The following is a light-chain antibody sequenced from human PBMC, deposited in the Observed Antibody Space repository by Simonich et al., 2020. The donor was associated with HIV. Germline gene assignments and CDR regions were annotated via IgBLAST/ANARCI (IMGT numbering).Light chain of an antibody. CDR1: SSDVGGYDY. Sequence: QSALTQPASVSGSPGQSITISCTGTSSDVGGYDYVSWYQQHPGKAPKLMIYDVRSRPSGVSNRFSGSKSGNTASLTISGLQAEDEADYYCSSYTSSSTPFYVFGTGTKVTVL. J-gene: IGLJ1*01. V-gene: IGLV2-14*03. CDR3: SSYTSSSTPFYV. CDR2: DVR.